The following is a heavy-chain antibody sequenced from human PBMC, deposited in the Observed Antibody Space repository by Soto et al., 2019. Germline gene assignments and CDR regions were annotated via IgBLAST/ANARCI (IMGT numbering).Heavy chain of an antibody. CDR2: INPSGIST. CDR3: PRSDNVVVAASSPVYFDY. V-gene: IGHV1-46*01. Sequence: QVQLVQSGAEVKKPGASVKVSCKTSGYSSTNYYLHWVRQAPGQGLEWMGLINPSGISTSYAQKFQGRVTMTRDTSTSTVYMDLSSLRSEDTAVYYCPRSDNVVVAASSPVYFDYWGQGTLVTVSS. D-gene: IGHD2-15*01. J-gene: IGHJ4*02. CDR1: GYSSTNYY.